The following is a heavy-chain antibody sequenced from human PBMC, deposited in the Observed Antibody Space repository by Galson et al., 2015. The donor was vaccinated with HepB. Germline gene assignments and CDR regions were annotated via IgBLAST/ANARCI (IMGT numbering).Heavy chain of an antibody. Sequence: SVKVSCKASGYTFSSYSITWVRQAPGQGLEWMGWISAYDSSTNYAQKLQGRVTMTTETSTTTAYMELRNLRDDDTAVYYCARGGFVAVLIATLNNWFDPWGQGTLVIVSS. V-gene: IGHV1-18*01. D-gene: IGHD2-15*01. J-gene: IGHJ5*02. CDR1: GYTFSSYS. CDR2: ISAYDSST. CDR3: ARGGFVAVLIATLNNWFDP.